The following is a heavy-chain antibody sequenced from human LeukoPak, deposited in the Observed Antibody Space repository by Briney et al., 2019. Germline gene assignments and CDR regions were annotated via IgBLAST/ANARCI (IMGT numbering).Heavy chain of an antibody. D-gene: IGHD6-13*01. CDR2: INNSGST. Sequence: SETLSLTRAVSGGSTTSSNWWSWVRQPPGKGLEWIGEINNSGSTNYNPSLKSRVTISVDTSKNQFSLKLSSVTAADTAVYYCVRDIAAAGGFDYWGQGTLVTVSS. J-gene: IGHJ4*02. V-gene: IGHV4-4*02. CDR3: VRDIAAAGGFDY. CDR1: GGSTTSSNW.